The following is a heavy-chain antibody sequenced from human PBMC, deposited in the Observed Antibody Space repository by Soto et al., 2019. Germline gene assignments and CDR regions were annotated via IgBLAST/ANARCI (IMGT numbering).Heavy chain of an antibody. Sequence: QVQLVQSGAEVKEPGASVTVSCRASGDRFTDYYMHWVRQAPGQGLEWMGWINPNRGVTKYAQKFQGWVTMTRDTSIRTVYMQLSRLGFDDTATYCYERECGGAPATLDDYDFYMDVWGTGTTVTVSS. CDR1: GDRFTDYY. CDR3: ERECGGAPATLDDYDFYMDV. D-gene: IGHD3-16*01. J-gene: IGHJ6*03. V-gene: IGHV1-2*04. CDR2: INPNRGVT.